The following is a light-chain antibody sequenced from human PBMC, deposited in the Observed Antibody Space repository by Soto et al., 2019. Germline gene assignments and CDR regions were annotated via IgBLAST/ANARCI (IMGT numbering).Light chain of an antibody. CDR2: GAS. J-gene: IGKJ3*01. V-gene: IGKV3-15*01. Sequence: EIVMTQSPATLSVSPGERATLSCGASQSVSNNLAWYQQKPGQAPRLLIYGASTRATGIPARFSGSGSGTEFTHTIGGLQSEDFALYYCQQYNDWPFTFGPGPKVDIK. CDR3: QQYNDWPFT. CDR1: QSVSNN.